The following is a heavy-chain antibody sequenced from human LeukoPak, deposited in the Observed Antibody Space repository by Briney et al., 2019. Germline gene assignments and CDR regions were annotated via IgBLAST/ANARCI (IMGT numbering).Heavy chain of an antibody. CDR3: ARGSYYSDPRGLEN. CDR2: IYAGGTT. J-gene: IGHJ4*02. V-gene: IGHV3-66*01. Sequence: PGGSLRLSCAASGFTVTRHYVTWVRQAPEKGLEWVSIIYAGGTTYYADSLRDRVLITRDSSENTVFLLMNRLRVEDTAVYYCARGSYYSDPRGLENRGQGTLVTVSS. CDR1: GFTVTRHY. D-gene: IGHD3-22*01.